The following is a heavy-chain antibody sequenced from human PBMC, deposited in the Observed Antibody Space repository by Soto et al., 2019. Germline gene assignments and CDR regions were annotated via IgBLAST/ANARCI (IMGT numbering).Heavy chain of an antibody. CDR3: ARGTMGDYYYYYGIDV. V-gene: IGHV1-8*01. J-gene: IGHJ6*02. CDR2: MNPNSGNT. D-gene: IGHD2-21*02. CDR1: GYTFTSYD. Sequence: QVQLVQSGAEVKKPGASVKVSCKASGYTFTSYDINWVRQATGQGLEWMGWMNPNSGNTGYAQKFQGRVTMTRNTSISSAYMELSSLRSEDTSGYYCARGTMGDYYYYYGIDVWGQVTTVTVSS.